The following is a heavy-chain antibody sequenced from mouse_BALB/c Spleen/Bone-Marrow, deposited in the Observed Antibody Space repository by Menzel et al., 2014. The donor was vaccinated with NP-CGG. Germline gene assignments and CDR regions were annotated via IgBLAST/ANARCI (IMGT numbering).Heavy chain of an antibody. D-gene: IGHD1-1*01. CDR3: ARSRYGSYYGY. CDR1: NYTFTTYY. Sequence: QVQLQQSGPELVKPGASVRMSCKASNYTFTTYYIYWVKQRPGQGLEWIGWIYPGNVNTKYNEKFKAKATLTADKSSSTAYMQLSSLTSEDSAVYFCARSRYGSYYGYWGQGTPLTVSS. CDR2: IYPGNVNT. J-gene: IGHJ2*01. V-gene: IGHV1S56*01.